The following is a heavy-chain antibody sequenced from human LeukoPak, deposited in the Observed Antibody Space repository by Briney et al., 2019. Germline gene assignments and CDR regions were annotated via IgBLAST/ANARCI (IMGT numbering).Heavy chain of an antibody. Sequence: SETLSLTCTVSGGSITTSNYSWGWIRQPPGKGLEWIGNIYYSGSTYYNPSLKSRVIISVDTSQNQFSLRLNSVTASDAAVYYCAGLRVDSYGTWNFDYWGQGTLVTVSS. D-gene: IGHD5-18*01. CDR1: GGSITTSNYS. CDR3: AGLRVDSYGTWNFDY. CDR2: IYYSGST. J-gene: IGHJ4*02. V-gene: IGHV4-39*01.